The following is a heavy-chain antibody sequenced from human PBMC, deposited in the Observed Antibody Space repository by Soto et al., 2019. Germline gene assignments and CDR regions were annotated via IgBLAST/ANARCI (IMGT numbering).Heavy chain of an antibody. J-gene: IGHJ4*02. CDR1: GYTFTSYA. V-gene: IGHV1-3*01. Sequence: ASVKVSCKASGYTFTSYAMHWVRQAPGQRLEWMGWINAGNGNTKYSQKFQGRVTITRDTSASTAYMELSSLRSEDTAVYYCAVQTGGKYSSGWTYFDYWGQGTLVTVSS. D-gene: IGHD6-19*01. CDR2: INAGNGNT. CDR3: AVQTGGKYSSGWTYFDY.